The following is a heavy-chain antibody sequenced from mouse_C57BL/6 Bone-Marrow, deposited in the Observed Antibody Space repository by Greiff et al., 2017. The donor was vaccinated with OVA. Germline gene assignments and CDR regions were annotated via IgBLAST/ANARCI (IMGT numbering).Heavy chain of an antibody. CDR1: GYTFTSYD. J-gene: IGHJ2*01. CDR2: IYPRDGST. Sequence: VLLVESGPELVKPGASVKLSCKASGYTFTSYDINWVKQRPGQGLEWIGWIYPRDGSTNYNEKFKGKATLTVDTSSSTAYMELHSLTSEDSAVYCCAREGNGSFDYWGQGTPLTVSS. V-gene: IGHV1-85*01. CDR3: AREGNGSFDY.